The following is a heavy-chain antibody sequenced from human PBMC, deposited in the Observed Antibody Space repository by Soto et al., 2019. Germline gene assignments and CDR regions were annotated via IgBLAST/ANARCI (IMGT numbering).Heavy chain of an antibody. CDR1: GFTFSDYS. V-gene: IGHV3-21*02. J-gene: IGHJ3*02. Sequence: EVQLVESGGGLVKPGGSMRLSCAASGFTFSDYSMNWVRQAPGKGLEWVSSISTSSSYIYYVDSVKGRFTISRDNAKNSLYLQMDSLRAEDTAVYFCARVRIAAHDAFDIWGRETMVTVSS. CDR2: ISTSSSYI. CDR3: ARVRIAAHDAFDI. D-gene: IGHD6-13*01.